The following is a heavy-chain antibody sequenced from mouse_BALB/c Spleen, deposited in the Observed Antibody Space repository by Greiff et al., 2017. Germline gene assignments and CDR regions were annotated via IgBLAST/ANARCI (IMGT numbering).Heavy chain of an antibody. J-gene: IGHJ4*01. CDR1: GFTFSSFG. CDR2: ISSGSSTI. D-gene: IGHD1-1*02. V-gene: IGHV5-17*02. CDR3: ARALLWRAMDY. Sequence: EVQLVESGGGLVQPGGSRKLSCAASGFTFSSFGMHWVRQAPEKGLEWVAYISSGSSTIYYADTVKGRFTISRDNPKNTLFLQMTSLRSEDTAMYYCARALLWRAMDYWGQGTSVTVSS.